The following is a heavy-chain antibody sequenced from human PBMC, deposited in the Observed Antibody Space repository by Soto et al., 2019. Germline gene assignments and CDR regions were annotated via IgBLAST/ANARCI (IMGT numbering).Heavy chain of an antibody. CDR2: TYYRSKWYN. CDR3: AREGYCSGGSCYVFGWFDP. V-gene: IGHV6-1*01. Sequence: QTLSLTCAISGDSVSSNSAACNWIRQSPSRGLEWLGRTYYRSKWYNDYAVSVKSRITINPDTSKNQFSLQLNSVTPEDTAVYYCAREGYCSGGSCYVFGWFDPWGQGTLVTVSS. CDR1: GDSVSSNSAA. J-gene: IGHJ5*02. D-gene: IGHD2-15*01.